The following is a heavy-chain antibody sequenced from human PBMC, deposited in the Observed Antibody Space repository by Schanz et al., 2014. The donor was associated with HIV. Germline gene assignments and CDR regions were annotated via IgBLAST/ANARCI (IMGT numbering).Heavy chain of an antibody. CDR3: ARVLGMAAANTYWWYFEL. CDR2: ITPPLGTT. CDR1: GGHFASFG. D-gene: IGHD1-26*01. V-gene: IGHV1-69*06. J-gene: IGHJ2*01. Sequence: QVQLVQSGAEVKKPGSSVKVSCKASGGHFASFGGSWVRQAPGQRLEWMGGITPPLGTTHYAQKFRGRVTITADKSTTAYMQLNSLRSDDTAVYYCARVLGMAAANTYWWYFELWGRGTLVTVSS.